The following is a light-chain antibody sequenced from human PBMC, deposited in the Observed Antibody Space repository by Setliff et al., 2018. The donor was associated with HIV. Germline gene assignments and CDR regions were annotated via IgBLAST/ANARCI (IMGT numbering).Light chain of an antibody. Sequence: LTQPASVSGSPGQSITISCTGTSSDVGGYNYVSWYQQHPGKAPKVMIYDVSKRPSGVSNRFSGSKSGNTASLTISGLQAEDEADYYCSSYTSSSTIYVFGSGTKGTVL. CDR3: SSYTSSSTIYV. J-gene: IGLJ1*01. V-gene: IGLV2-14*03. CDR1: SSDVGGYNY. CDR2: DVS.